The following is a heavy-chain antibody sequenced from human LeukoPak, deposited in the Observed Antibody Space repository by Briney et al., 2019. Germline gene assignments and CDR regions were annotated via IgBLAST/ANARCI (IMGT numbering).Heavy chain of an antibody. CDR1: GGTFSSYA. V-gene: IGHV1-69*13. D-gene: IGHD1-26*01. Sequence: SVKVSCKASGGTFSSYAISWVRQAPGQGLEWMGGIIPIFGTANYAQKFQGSVTITADESTSTAYMELSSLRSENMAVYYCAREYSGANTMIVDYWGQGTLVTVSS. J-gene: IGHJ4*02. CDR3: AREYSGANTMIVDY. CDR2: IIPIFGTA.